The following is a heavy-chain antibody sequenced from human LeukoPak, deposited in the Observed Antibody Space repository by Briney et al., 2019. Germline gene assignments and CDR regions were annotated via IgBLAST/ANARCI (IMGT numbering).Heavy chain of an antibody. V-gene: IGHV1-18*01. CDR1: GYTFTSYG. CDR2: ISAYNSNT. CDR3: ARVNGIAVAGTGFDY. J-gene: IGHJ4*02. D-gene: IGHD6-19*01. Sequence: ASVKVSCKASGYTFTSYGISWVRQAPGQGLEWMGWISAYNSNTNYAQKLQGRVTMTTDTSTSTAYMELRSLRSDDTAVYYCARVNGIAVAGTGFDYWGQGTLVTVSS.